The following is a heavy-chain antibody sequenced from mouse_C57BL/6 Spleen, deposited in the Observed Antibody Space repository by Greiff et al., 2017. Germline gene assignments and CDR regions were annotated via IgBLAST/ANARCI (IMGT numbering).Heavy chain of an antibody. CDR2: IDPENGDT. J-gene: IGHJ4*01. CDR3: TSYYSNSYDAMDY. Sequence: VQLQQSGAELVRPGASVKLSCTASGFNITDDYMHWVKQRPEQGLEWIGWIDPENGDTEYASKFQGKATITADTSSNTAYLQLSSLTSEDTAVYYCTSYYSNSYDAMDYWGQGTSVTVSS. CDR1: GFNITDDY. V-gene: IGHV14-4*01. D-gene: IGHD2-5*01.